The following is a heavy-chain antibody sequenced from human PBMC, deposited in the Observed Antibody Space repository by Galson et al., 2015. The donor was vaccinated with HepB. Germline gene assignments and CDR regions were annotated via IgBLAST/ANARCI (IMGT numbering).Heavy chain of an antibody. CDR3: ARSVVPAARPRHNWFDP. CDR2: IWYDGSNK. D-gene: IGHD2-2*01. J-gene: IGHJ5*02. V-gene: IGHV3-33*01. Sequence: SLRLSCAASGFTFSSYGMHWVRQAPGKGLEWVAVIWYDGSNKYYADSVKGRFTISRDNSKNTLYLQMNSLRAEDTAVYYCARSVVPAARPRHNWFDPWGQGTLVTVSS. CDR1: GFTFSSYG.